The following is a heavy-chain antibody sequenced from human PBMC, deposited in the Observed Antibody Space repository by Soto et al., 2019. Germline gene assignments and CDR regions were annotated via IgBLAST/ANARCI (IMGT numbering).Heavy chain of an antibody. CDR3: ARDQAVGATTDYYYYGMDV. D-gene: IGHD1-26*01. Sequence: PSETLSLTCTVSGGSISSGGYYWSWIRQHPGKGLEWIGYIYYSGSTYYNPSLKSRVTISVDTSKNSLYLQMNSLRAEDTAVYYCARDQAVGATTDYYYYGMDVWGQGTTVTVSS. J-gene: IGHJ6*02. CDR1: GGSISSGGYY. V-gene: IGHV4-31*03. CDR2: IYYSGST.